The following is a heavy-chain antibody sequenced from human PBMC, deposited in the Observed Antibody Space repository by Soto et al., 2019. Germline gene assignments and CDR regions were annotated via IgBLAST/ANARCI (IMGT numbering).Heavy chain of an antibody. Sequence: GASVKVSCKASGYTFTGYYMHWVRQAPGQGLEWMGWINPNSGGTNYAQKFQGWVTMTRDTSISTAYMELSRLRSDDTAVYYCARGWELLGGRYYYYGMDVWGQGTTVTVSS. CDR3: ARGWELLGGRYYYYGMDV. CDR1: GYTFTGYY. V-gene: IGHV1-2*04. CDR2: INPNSGGT. D-gene: IGHD1-26*01. J-gene: IGHJ6*02.